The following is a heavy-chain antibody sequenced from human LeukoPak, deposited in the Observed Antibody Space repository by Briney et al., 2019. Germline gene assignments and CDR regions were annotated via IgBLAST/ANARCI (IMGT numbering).Heavy chain of an antibody. V-gene: IGHV3-30*04. D-gene: IGHD4/OR15-4a*01. Sequence: GGSLRLSCAASGFTFSAYALHWVRQAPGKGLEWVAVITYDGNHQYYADSVKGRFSISRDNSNHTVHLQMDSLRAEDTASYYCARSHYGGSYDMFDLWGQGTLVIVSS. CDR2: ITYDGNHQ. J-gene: IGHJ5*02. CDR1: GFTFSAYA. CDR3: ARSHYGGSYDMFDL.